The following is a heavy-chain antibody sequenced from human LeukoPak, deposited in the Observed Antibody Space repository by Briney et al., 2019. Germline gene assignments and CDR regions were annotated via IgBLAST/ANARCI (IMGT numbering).Heavy chain of an antibody. J-gene: IGHJ4*02. Sequence: PGGSLRLSRVVSGFTFSSYAMSWVRQAPGKGLEWVSAISGNGRTTYYADSVKGRFTISRDNSKNTLYLQMNSLRAEDTAAYYCAKEGYGSSWNADFDYWGQGTLVTVSS. CDR3: AKEGYGSSWNADFDY. CDR2: ISGNGRTT. V-gene: IGHV3-23*01. CDR1: GFTFSSYA. D-gene: IGHD6-13*01.